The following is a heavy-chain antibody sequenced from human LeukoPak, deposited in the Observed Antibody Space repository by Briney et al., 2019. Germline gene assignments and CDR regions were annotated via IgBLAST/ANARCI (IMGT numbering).Heavy chain of an antibody. CDR1: GYSFTSYW. D-gene: IGHD3-10*01. CDR3: ARQRFTMRAYAVTWFDP. V-gene: IGHV5-51*01. CDR2: IYPGDSDT. J-gene: IGHJ5*02. Sequence: GESLKISCKGSGYSFTSYWIGWVRPMPGKGLEWVGIIYPGDSDTRYNPPFQDQVTISADKSISPAYLQWSSLKASDTAMYYCARQRFTMRAYAVTWFDPWGQGTLVTVSS.